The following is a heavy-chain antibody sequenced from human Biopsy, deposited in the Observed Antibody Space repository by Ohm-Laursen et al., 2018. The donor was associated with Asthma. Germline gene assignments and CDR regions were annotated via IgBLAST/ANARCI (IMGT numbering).Heavy chain of an antibody. CDR2: LIPVLGTP. Sequence: SVKVSCKASGGTFSSYAIGWVRQAPGQGLEWMGGLIPVLGTPDHAQMFEGRVTITADESTSTAYMELSSLSSEDTAVYYCARGYSGSDRIVYYYSGLEVWGQGTTVTVSS. V-gene: IGHV1-69*13. D-gene: IGHD5-12*01. CDR3: ARGYSGSDRIVYYYSGLEV. J-gene: IGHJ6*02. CDR1: GGTFSSYA.